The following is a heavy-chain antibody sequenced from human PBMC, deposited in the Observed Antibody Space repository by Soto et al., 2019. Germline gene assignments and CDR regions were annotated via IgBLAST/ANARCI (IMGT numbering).Heavy chain of an antibody. Sequence: SETLSLTCAVYGGPFSGYYWSWIRQPPGKGLEWIGEINHSGSTNYNPSLKSRVTISVDTSKNQFSLKLSSVTAADTAVYYCARGRGVWGSYHYNWFDPWGQGTLVTVSS. V-gene: IGHV4-34*01. D-gene: IGHD3-16*02. CDR2: INHSGST. J-gene: IGHJ5*02. CDR1: GGPFSGYY. CDR3: ARGRGVWGSYHYNWFDP.